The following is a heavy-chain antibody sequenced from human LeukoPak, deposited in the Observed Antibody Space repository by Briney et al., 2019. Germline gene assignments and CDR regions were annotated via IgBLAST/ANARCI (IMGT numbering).Heavy chain of an antibody. Sequence: GASVKVSYKPSGYTFTSYDINWVRQATGHGLEWMGWMNPNTGNTGYAQKFQVRVTMTRNTSISTAYMELSSLRSEATAVYYCAKAGDIVVVPDNWFDPWGQGTLVTVSS. D-gene: IGHD2-2*01. CDR1: GYTFTSYD. J-gene: IGHJ5*02. V-gene: IGHV1-8*01. CDR3: AKAGDIVVVPDNWFDP. CDR2: MNPNTGNT.